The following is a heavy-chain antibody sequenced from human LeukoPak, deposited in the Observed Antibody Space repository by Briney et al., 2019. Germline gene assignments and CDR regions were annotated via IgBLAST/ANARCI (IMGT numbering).Heavy chain of an antibody. D-gene: IGHD3-16*02. CDR1: GGSISSTTYY. Sequence: SETLSLTCTVSGGSISSTTYYWGWIRQPPGKGLEWIGEINHSGSTNYNPSLKSRVTISVDTSKNQFSLKLSSVTAADTAVYYCARGLYDYVWGSYRYSPLFDYWGQGTLVTVSS. J-gene: IGHJ4*02. V-gene: IGHV4-39*07. CDR2: INHSGST. CDR3: ARGLYDYVWGSYRYSPLFDY.